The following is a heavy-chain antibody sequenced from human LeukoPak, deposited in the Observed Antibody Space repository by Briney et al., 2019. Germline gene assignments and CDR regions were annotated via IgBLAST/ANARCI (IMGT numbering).Heavy chain of an antibody. J-gene: IGHJ4*02. CDR2: INPGDSDT. V-gene: IGHV5-51*01. Sequence: GESLKISFKGSGYRFSSHWIAWVRPMPGKGLEWMGMINPGDSDTRYSPSFRGQVTISGDKSISTAYLQWSSLKASDTAMYYCARQRERGYSYVDWGQGTLVTVSS. CDR1: GYRFSSHW. D-gene: IGHD5-18*01. CDR3: ARQRERGYSYVD.